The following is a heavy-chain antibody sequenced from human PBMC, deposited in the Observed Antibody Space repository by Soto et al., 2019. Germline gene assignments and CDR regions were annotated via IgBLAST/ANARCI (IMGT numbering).Heavy chain of an antibody. Sequence: GGSLRLSCAASGFTFSSYDMHWVRQATGKGLEWVSAIGTAGDTYYPGSVKGRFTISRENAKNSLYLQMNSLRAGDTAVYYCARAKTIAARYYGMDVWGQGTTVTVSS. J-gene: IGHJ6*02. D-gene: IGHD6-13*01. CDR2: IGTAGDT. CDR3: ARAKTIAARYYGMDV. CDR1: GFTFSSYD. V-gene: IGHV3-13*01.